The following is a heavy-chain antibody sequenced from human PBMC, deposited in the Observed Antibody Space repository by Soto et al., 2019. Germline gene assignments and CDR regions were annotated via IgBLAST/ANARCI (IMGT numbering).Heavy chain of an antibody. V-gene: IGHV4-61*01. CDR3: ARGAARGKDGFDY. CDR1: GGSVSSGSYY. CDR2: IYYSGST. D-gene: IGHD2-15*01. J-gene: IGHJ4*02. Sequence: QVQLQESGPGLVKPSETLSLTCTVSGGSVSSGSYYWSWIRQPPGKGLEWIGYIYYSGSTNYNPSLKSRVTISVATSKNQFSLKLSSVTAADTAVYYCARGAARGKDGFDYWGQGTLVTVSS.